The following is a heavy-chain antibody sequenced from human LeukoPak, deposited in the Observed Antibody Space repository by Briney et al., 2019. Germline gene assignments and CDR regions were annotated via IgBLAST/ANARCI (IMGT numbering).Heavy chain of an antibody. J-gene: IGHJ5*02. Sequence: SETLSLTCTVSGGSISSSNYYWGWIRQPPGEGLEWIGYMHYSGSAYYNPSLKSRLTISVDTSKNQFSLKLSSVTAADTAMYYCAVYYYVSSGYSKWIDPWGQGTLVTVSS. D-gene: IGHD3-22*01. CDR1: GGSISSSNYY. CDR3: AVYYYVSSGYSKWIDP. V-gene: IGHV4-39*01. CDR2: MHYSGSA.